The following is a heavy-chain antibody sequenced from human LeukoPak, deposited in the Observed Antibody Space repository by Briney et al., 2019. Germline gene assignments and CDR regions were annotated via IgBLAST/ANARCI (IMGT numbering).Heavy chain of an antibody. CDR3: AREETLEDDNWFDP. J-gene: IGHJ5*02. D-gene: IGHD1-1*01. V-gene: IGHV4-61*02. CDR1: GGSISSGSYY. Sequence: PSETLSLTCTFSGGSISSGSYYWSWIRQPAGKGLEWIGRIYTSGSTNYNPSLKSRVTISVDTSKNQFSLKLSSVTAADTAVYYCAREETLEDDNWFDPWGQGTLVTVSS. CDR2: IYTSGST.